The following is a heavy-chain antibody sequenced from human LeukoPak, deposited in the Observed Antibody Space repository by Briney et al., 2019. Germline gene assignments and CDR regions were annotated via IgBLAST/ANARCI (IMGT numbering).Heavy chain of an antibody. CDR1: GFTLSSHG. J-gene: IGHJ1*01. Sequence: GGSLRLSCAASGFTLSSHGMHWVRQAPGKGLEWVAVIWYDGSNKYYADSVKGRFTISRDNSKNTLYLQMNSLRAEDTAVYYCAEDRYSYAFEYFQHWGQGTLVTVSS. CDR3: AEDRYSYAFEYFQH. D-gene: IGHD5-18*01. CDR2: IWYDGSNK. V-gene: IGHV3-30*02.